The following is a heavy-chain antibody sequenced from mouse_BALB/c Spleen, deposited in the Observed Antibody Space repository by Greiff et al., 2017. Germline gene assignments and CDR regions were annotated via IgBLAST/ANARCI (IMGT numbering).Heavy chain of an antibody. Sequence: EVQRVESGGGLVKPGGSLKLSCAASGFAFSSYDMSWVRQTPEKRLEWVAYISSGGGSTYYPDTVKGRFTISRDNAKNTLYLQMSSLKSEDTAMYYCARRGTTVVATVDYWGQGTSVTVAS. D-gene: IGHD1-1*01. J-gene: IGHJ4*01. V-gene: IGHV5-12-1*01. CDR2: ISSGGGST. CDR1: GFAFSSYD. CDR3: ARRGTTVVATVDY.